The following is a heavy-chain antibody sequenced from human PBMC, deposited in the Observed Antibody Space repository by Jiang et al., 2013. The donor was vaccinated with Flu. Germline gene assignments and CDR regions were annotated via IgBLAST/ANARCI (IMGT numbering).Heavy chain of an antibody. CDR1: FSSYG. D-gene: IGHD5-24*01. J-gene: IGHJ4*02. V-gene: IGHV3-30*18. CDR3: AKDLLSRRWPRSPFDY. Sequence: FSSYGMHWVRQXPGKGLEWVAVISYDGSNKYYADSVKGRFTISRDNSKNTLYLQMNSLRAEDTAVYYCAKDLLSRRWPRSPFDYWGQGTLVTVSS. CDR2: ISYDGSNK.